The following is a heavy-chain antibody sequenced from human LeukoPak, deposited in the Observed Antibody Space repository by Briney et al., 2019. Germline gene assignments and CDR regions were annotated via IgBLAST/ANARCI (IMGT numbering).Heavy chain of an antibody. Sequence: GGSLRLSCAASGFTFNDYTMTWVRQAPGKGLEWVSSITGDCNYIFYANSVKGRFTISRDNAQNSLFLELNSLRGEDTAVYYCARERNFYYFDYWGQGALVTVSS. D-gene: IGHD3-3*01. J-gene: IGHJ4*02. V-gene: IGHV3-21*01. CDR3: ARERNFYYFDY. CDR2: ITGDCNYI. CDR1: GFTFNDYT.